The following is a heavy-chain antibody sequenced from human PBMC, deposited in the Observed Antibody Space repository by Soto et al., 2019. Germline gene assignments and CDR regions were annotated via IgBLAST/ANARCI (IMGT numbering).Heavy chain of an antibody. CDR1: GGSISSYY. CDR2: IYNSGST. J-gene: IGHJ6*02. V-gene: IGHV4-59*01. D-gene: IGHD3-3*01. CDR3: ARGSVGDYDFWSGTYARYGMDV. Sequence: SETLSLTCTVSGGSISSYYWSWIRQPPGKGLEWIAYIYNSGSTNYNPSLKSRVTISVDTSKNQFSLKLNSVTAADAAVYYCARGSVGDYDFWSGTYARYGMDVWGQGTTVTVSS.